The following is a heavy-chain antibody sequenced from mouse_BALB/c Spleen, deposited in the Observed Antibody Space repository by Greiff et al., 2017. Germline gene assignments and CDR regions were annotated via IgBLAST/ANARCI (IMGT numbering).Heavy chain of an antibody. J-gene: IGHJ2*01. CDR2: ISSGGSYT. Sequence: EVKLVESGGDLVKPGGSLKLSCAASGFTFSSYGMSWVRQTPDKRLEWVATISSGGSYTYYPDSVKGRFTISRDNAKNTLYLQMSSLKSEDTAMYYCARQGPTTVAFDYWGQGTTLTVSS. V-gene: IGHV5-6*01. CDR1: GFTFSSYG. CDR3: ARQGPTTVAFDY. D-gene: IGHD1-1*01.